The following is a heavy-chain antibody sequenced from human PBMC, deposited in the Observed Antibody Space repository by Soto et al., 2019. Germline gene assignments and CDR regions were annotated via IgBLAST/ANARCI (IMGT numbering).Heavy chain of an antibody. CDR2: IYYSGST. CDR1: GVSISSGHDY. D-gene: IGHD5-18*01. Sequence: SETLSLTCTVSGVSISSGHDYWGWIRQPPGKGLEWIGSIYYSGSTYYNPSLKSRVTISADTSKNQFSLRLSSVTAADTAVFYWARVSGTYSSFLDYWGQGTLVTVSS. CDR3: ARVSGTYSSFLDY. J-gene: IGHJ4*02. V-gene: IGHV4-39*01.